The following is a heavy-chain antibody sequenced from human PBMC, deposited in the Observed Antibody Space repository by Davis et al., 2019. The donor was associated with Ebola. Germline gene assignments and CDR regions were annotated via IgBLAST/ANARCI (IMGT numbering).Heavy chain of an antibody. CDR1: EFTFSSYA. V-gene: IGHV3-23*01. Sequence: GGSLRLSCAASEFTFSSYAMSWVRQAPGKGLEWVSAISGSGGSTYYADSVKGRFTISRDNSKNTLYLQMNSLRAEDTAVYYCARVFSGGTRGYYYYGMDVWGQGTTVTVSS. J-gene: IGHJ6*02. CDR3: ARVFSGGTRGYYYYGMDV. CDR2: ISGSGGST. D-gene: IGHD3-16*01.